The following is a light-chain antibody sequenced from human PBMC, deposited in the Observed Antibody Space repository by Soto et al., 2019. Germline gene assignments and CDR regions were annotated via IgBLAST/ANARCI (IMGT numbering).Light chain of an antibody. Sequence: DIQMTQSPSTLSASVGDRVTITCRASQSISSWLAWYQQKPGKAPKLLIYDASSLEIGVPSRFSGSGSGTDFTFTINSLQPEDIATYYCQQYDNLGLTFGGGTKVDI. CDR2: DAS. V-gene: IGKV1-5*01. CDR1: QSISSW. CDR3: QQYDNLGLT. J-gene: IGKJ4*01.